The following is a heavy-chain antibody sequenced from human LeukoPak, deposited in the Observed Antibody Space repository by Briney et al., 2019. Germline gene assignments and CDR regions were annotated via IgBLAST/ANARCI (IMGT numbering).Heavy chain of an antibody. CDR3: ARSVYNYGPGADY. CDR1: GFTFSTYW. D-gene: IGHD5-18*01. CDR2: TNNDGRST. J-gene: IGHJ4*02. Sequence: GGSLRLSCVASGFTFSTYWIHWVRQTPGKGLVWVSRTNNDGRSTTYADSVKGRFTISRDNAKNTVYLQMNSLRADDTAVYYCARSVYNYGPGADYWGQGTLVTVSS. V-gene: IGHV3-74*01.